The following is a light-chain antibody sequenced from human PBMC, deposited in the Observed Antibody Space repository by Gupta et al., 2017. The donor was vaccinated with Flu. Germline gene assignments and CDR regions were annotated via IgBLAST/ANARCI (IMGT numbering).Light chain of an antibody. CDR2: WAS. V-gene: IGKV4-1*01. CDR1: QSVLHSSNNKNY. J-gene: IGKJ4*01. Sequence: DIVMTQSPDSLAVSLGERATINCKSSQSVLHSSNNKNYLAWYQQKPGQPPKPLIYWASARESGLLDRFSGSGSGTDFTLTISSLQAEDVAVYYCQQYYTVPFTFGGGTKVEIK. CDR3: QQYYTVPFT.